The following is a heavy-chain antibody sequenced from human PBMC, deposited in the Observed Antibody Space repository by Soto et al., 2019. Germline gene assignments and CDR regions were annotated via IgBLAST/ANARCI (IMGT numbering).Heavy chain of an antibody. Sequence: GGSLRLSCAASGFTLSDHYLDWVRQAPGKGLEWVGRSRNKAKGYTTDYAASVKGRFTISRDDSKNSLYLQMNSLKAEDTAMYYCVRMTYGMDVWGQGTTVTVSS. CDR1: GFTLSDHY. CDR3: VRMTYGMDV. V-gene: IGHV3-72*01. J-gene: IGHJ6*02. CDR2: SRNKAKGYTT. D-gene: IGHD2-21*01.